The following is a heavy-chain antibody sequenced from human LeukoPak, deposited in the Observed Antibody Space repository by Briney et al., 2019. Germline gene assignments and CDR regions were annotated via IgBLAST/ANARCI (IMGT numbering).Heavy chain of an antibody. V-gene: IGHV3-53*01. CDR2: IYSGGST. Sequence: GGSLRLSCAASGFTVSSNYMSWVRQAPGKGLEWVSVIYSGGSTYYADSVKGRFTISRDNSKNTLYLQMNSLRAEDTAVYYCARELRLSTFDYWGQGTLVTVSS. CDR1: GFTVSSNY. CDR3: ARELRLSTFDY. J-gene: IGHJ4*02. D-gene: IGHD2/OR15-2a*01.